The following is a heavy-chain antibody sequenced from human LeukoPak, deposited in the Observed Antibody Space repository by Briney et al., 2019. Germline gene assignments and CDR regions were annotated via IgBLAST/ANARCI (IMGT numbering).Heavy chain of an antibody. V-gene: IGHV3-30*02. Sequence: QPGGSLRLSCAASGFTVSNYWMHWVRQAPGKGLEWVAFIRYDGSNKYYADSVKGRFTISRDNSKNTLYLQMNSLRAEDTAVYYCANARLAEKYQLLLFDYWGQGTLVTVSS. CDR3: ANARLAEKYQLLLFDY. CDR2: IRYDGSNK. D-gene: IGHD2-2*01. CDR1: GFTVSNYW. J-gene: IGHJ4*02.